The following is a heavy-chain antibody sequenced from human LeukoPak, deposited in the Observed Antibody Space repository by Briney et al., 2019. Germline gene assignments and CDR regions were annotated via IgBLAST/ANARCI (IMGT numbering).Heavy chain of an antibody. CDR1: GGSLSAYY. CDR3: ARAVRVAAAGTRSQYYFDY. D-gene: IGHD6-13*01. Sequence: SETLSLTCTVSGGSLSAYYWNWIRQTPGKGLEWIGYVYHSGRTYYNPSLKGRLTMSVDTSMNQFSLRLNSVTAADTAVYYCARAVRVAAAGTRSQYYFDYWGQGTLVTVSS. J-gene: IGHJ4*02. CDR2: VYHSGRT. V-gene: IGHV4-59*01.